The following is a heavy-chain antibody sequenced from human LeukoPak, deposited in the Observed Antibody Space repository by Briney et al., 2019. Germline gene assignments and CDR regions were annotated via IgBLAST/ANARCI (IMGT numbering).Heavy chain of an antibody. CDR1: GFTFSSYE. CDR2: ISSSGSTI. CDR3: ARDYLDYDILTGYNYYYGMDV. V-gene: IGHV3-48*03. J-gene: IGHJ6*04. D-gene: IGHD3-9*01. Sequence: GGFLRLSCAASGFTFSSYEMNWVRQAPGKGLEWVSYISSSGSTIYYADSVKGRFTISRDNAKNSLYLQMNSLRAEDTAVYYCARDYLDYDILTGYNYYYGMDVWGKGTTVTVSS.